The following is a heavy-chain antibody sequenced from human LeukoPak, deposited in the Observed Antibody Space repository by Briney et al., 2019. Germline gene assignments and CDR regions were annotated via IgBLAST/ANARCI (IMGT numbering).Heavy chain of an antibody. CDR2: INPNSGGT. J-gene: IGHJ3*02. Sequence: GASVKVSCKASGYTFTGYYMHWVRQAPGQGLEWMGWINPNSGGTNYAQKFQGRVTMTRDTSISTAYMELSRLRSDDTAVYYCARAMVRGVILGAFDIWGRGTMVTVSS. CDR3: ARAMVRGVILGAFDI. V-gene: IGHV1-2*02. CDR1: GYTFTGYY. D-gene: IGHD3-10*01.